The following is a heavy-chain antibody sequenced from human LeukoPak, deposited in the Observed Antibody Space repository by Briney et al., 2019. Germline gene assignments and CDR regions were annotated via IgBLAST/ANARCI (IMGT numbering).Heavy chain of an antibody. Sequence: ASVKVSCKASGGTFISYGISWVRQAPGQGIEWMGWISAYNGNTNYAQKLQGRVTMTTDTSTSTAYMELRSLRSDDTAVYYCARANLLGYCSGGSCYDYWGQGTLVTVSS. CDR3: ARANLLGYCSGGSCYDY. CDR1: GGTFISYG. J-gene: IGHJ4*02. D-gene: IGHD2-15*01. V-gene: IGHV1-18*01. CDR2: ISAYNGNT.